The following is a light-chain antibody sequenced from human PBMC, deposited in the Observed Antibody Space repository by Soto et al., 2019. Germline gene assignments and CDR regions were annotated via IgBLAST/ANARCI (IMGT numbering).Light chain of an antibody. Sequence: QSVLTQPPSVSGAPGQRVTISCTGSSSNIGAGYDVHWYQQRPGTAPKLVVYANDTRPSDLPGRFSGSKSGTSAKLVITGLQTGDGAVYYCGTWAASLFSFVFGPGTKVTVL. J-gene: IGLJ1*01. CDR1: SSNIGAGYD. V-gene: IGLV1-51*01. CDR2: AND. CDR3: GTWAASLFSFV.